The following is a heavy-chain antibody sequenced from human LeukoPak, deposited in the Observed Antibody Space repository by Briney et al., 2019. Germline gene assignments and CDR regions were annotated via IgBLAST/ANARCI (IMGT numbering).Heavy chain of an antibody. Sequence: AGGSLRLSCAASGFTFSSSAMSWVRQAPGKGLGWVSAISNNGGYTYYADSVQGRFTISRDNSKSTLCLQMNSLRAEDTAVYYCAKDTFSESRYGVLDSWGQGTLVTVSS. CDR1: GFTFSSSA. CDR2: ISNNGGYT. D-gene: IGHD3-10*01. V-gene: IGHV3-23*01. CDR3: AKDTFSESRYGVLDS. J-gene: IGHJ4*02.